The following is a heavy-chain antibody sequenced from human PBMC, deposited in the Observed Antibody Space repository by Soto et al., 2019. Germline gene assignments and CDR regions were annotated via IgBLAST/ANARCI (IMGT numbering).Heavy chain of an antibody. CDR1: GYTFTNYD. CDR2: MNANTGNS. V-gene: IGHV1-8*01. Sequence: SVTVSCKASGYTFTNYDIYWVRQPTGQELEGMARMNANTGNSGYEQKFQGRVTMISDTSISKAHMELRRLRSEDTAVYYCARRAGTIRWNGFGADKYYLYLWGQGTLVTVSS. J-gene: IGHJ5*02. CDR3: ARRAGTIRWNGFGADKYYLYL. D-gene: IGHD1-1*01.